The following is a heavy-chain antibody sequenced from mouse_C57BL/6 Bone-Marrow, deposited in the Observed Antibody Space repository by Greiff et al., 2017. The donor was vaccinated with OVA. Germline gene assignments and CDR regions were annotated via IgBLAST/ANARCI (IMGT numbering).Heavy chain of an antibody. V-gene: IGHV14-3*01. J-gene: IGHJ4*01. Sequence: VQLQQSVAELVRPGASVKLSCTASGFNIKNTYMHWVKQRPEQGLEWIGRIDPANDNTKYAPKFQGKATLTVDTSSNTAYLQLSSLSSEDTAVYCCAGGKLGSNFDDMDYWGQGTSVTVSS. CDR2: IDPANDNT. CDR3: AGGKLGSNFDDMDY. D-gene: IGHD2-5*01. CDR1: GFNIKNTY.